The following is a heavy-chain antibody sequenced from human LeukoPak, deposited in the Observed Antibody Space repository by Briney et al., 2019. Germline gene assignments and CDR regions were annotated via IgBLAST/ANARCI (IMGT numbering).Heavy chain of an antibody. Sequence: PGGSLRLSCAASGFTFDDYGMSWVRQAPGKGLEWVSGINWNGGSTGYADSVKGRFTISRDNAKNSLYLQMNSLRAEDTAVYYCAKGRRIAVAKDNWFDPWGQGTLVTVSS. CDR2: INWNGGST. CDR3: AKGRRIAVAKDNWFDP. V-gene: IGHV3-20*04. D-gene: IGHD6-19*01. CDR1: GFTFDDYG. J-gene: IGHJ5*02.